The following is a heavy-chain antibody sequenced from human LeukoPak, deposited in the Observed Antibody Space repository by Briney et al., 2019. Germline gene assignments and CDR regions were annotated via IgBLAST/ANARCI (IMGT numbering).Heavy chain of an antibody. CDR3: ARDKKGFGELLRPIDAFDI. CDR1: GGTFSSYA. CDR2: IIPILGIA. V-gene: IGHV1-69*04. Sequence: ASVKVSCKASGGTFSSYAISWVRQAPGQGLEWMGRIIPILGIANYAQKFQGRVTITADKSTSTAYMELSSLRSEDTAVYYCARDKKGFGELLRPIDAFDIWGQGTMVTDSS. D-gene: IGHD3-10*01. J-gene: IGHJ3*02.